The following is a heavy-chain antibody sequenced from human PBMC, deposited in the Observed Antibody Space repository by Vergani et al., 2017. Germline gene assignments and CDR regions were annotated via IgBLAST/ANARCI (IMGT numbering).Heavy chain of an antibody. D-gene: IGHD5-12*01. J-gene: IGHJ4*02. V-gene: IGHV3-21*04. Sequence: VQLVESGGGLVKPGGSLRLSCAASGFTFSSYSMNWVRQAPGKGLEWVSSISSSSSYIYYADSVKGRFTISRDNAKNSLYLQMNSLRAEDTAVYYCAKVYSGYDYPGVDYWGQGTLVTVSS. CDR3: AKVYSGYDYPGVDY. CDR1: GFTFSSYS. CDR2: ISSSSSYI.